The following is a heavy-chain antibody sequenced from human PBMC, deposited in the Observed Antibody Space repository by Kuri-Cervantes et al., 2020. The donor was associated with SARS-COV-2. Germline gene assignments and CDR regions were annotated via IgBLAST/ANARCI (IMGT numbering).Heavy chain of an antibody. J-gene: IGHJ4*02. CDR1: GFTLSSYS. V-gene: IGHV3-21*01. CDR3: ARSPYSSSLIDY. Sequence: GGSLRLSCAASGFTLSSYSMNWVRQAPRKGLEWVSSISSSSSYIYYADSVKGRFTISRDNAKNSLYLQMNSLRAEDTAVYYCARSPYSSSLIDYWGQGTLVTVSS. D-gene: IGHD6-6*01. CDR2: ISSSSSYI.